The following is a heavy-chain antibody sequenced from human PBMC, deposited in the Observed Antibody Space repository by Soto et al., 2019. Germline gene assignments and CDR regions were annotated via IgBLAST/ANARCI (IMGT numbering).Heavy chain of an antibody. CDR1: GYSFTSYY. V-gene: IGHV5-51*01. J-gene: IGHJ6*02. CDR3: ARQRIARVRGVSSSGLDV. Sequence: GESLKISCKGSGYSFTSYYIAWVRQMPGKGLEWMGIIHPGDSETRYSPSFQGHVIISADKSISSAYLQWSSLEAADTAMYYCARQRIARVRGVSSSGLDVWGQGTTVTVSS. CDR2: IHPGDSET. D-gene: IGHD3-10*01.